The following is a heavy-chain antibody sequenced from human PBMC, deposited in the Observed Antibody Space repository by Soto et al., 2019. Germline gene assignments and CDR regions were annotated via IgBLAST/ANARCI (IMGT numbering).Heavy chain of an antibody. CDR1: GFTVENNY. CDR2: IYGNENT. CDR3: SKYSSVADYY. D-gene: IGHD3-22*01. V-gene: IGHV3-66*01. Sequence: AGPLGLSCEVSGFTVENNYLSWVRQAPGKGLEWVSVIYGNENTYYTDSVKGRFIISRDISKNTLHLQMNSLRVEDKAVYYCSKYSSVADYYWGQGT. J-gene: IGHJ4*02.